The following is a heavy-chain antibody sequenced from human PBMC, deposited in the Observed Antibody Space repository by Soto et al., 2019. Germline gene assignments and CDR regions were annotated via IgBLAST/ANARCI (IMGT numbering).Heavy chain of an antibody. J-gene: IGHJ4*02. CDR1: VYRFSSYW. Sequence: PGESLKISCEGSVYRFSSYWSGWVRQMPGKGLEWMGIIYPGDSDTKYSPSFQGQVTISADKSISTAYLQWSSLQASDTAMYYCARGRYYGSGSYYAVDYWGQGTLVTVS. V-gene: IGHV5-51*01. D-gene: IGHD3-10*01. CDR3: ARGRYYGSGSYYAVDY. CDR2: IYPGDSDT.